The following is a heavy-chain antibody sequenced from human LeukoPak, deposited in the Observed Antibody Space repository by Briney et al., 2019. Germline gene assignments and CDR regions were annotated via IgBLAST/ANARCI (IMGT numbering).Heavy chain of an antibody. V-gene: IGHV3-11*01. CDR3: ARANYDFWSNYYYYMDV. D-gene: IGHD3-3*01. J-gene: IGHJ6*03. Sequence: GGSLRLSCAASGFTFSDYYMSWIGPAPGKGREWVSYISSSGSTIYYADSVKGRFTISRDNAKNSLDLQMTSLRAEDTAVYYCARANYDFWSNYYYYMDVWGKGTTVTVSS. CDR2: ISSSGSTI. CDR1: GFTFSDYY.